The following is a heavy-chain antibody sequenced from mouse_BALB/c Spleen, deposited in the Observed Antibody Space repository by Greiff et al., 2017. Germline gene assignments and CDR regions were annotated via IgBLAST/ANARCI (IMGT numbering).Heavy chain of an antibody. J-gene: IGHJ3*01. Sequence: QVQLKESGAELAKPGASVKMSCKASGYTFTSYWMHWVKQRPGQGLEWIGYINPSTGYTEYNQKFKDKATLTADKSSSTAYMQLSSLTSEDSAVYYCARDGYYPFAYWGQGTLVTVSA. CDR2: INPSTGYT. D-gene: IGHD2-3*01. CDR1: GYTFTSYW. CDR3: ARDGYYPFAY. V-gene: IGHV1-7*01.